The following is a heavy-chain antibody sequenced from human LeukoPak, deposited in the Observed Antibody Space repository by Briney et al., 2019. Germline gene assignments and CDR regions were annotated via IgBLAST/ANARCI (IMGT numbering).Heavy chain of an antibody. V-gene: IGHV1-18*01. CDR3: ARGRGITFGGVIVNLYFDY. Sequence: ASVKVSCKASGYTFTSYGISWVRQAPGQGLEWMGWISAYNGNTNYAQRLQGRVTMTTDTSTSTAYMELRSLRSDDTAVYYCARGRGITFGGVIVNLYFDYWGQGTLVTVSS. D-gene: IGHD3-16*02. J-gene: IGHJ4*02. CDR1: GYTFTSYG. CDR2: ISAYNGNT.